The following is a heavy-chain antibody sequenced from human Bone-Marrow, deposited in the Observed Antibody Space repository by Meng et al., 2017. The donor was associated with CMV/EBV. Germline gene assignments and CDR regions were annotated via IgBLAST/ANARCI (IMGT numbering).Heavy chain of an antibody. Sequence: SVKVSCKASGGTFSSYAISWVRQAPGQGLEWMGGIIPIFGTANYAQKFQGRVTITTDESTSTAYMELSSLRSEDTAVYYCARRSSSLERRPHYYYYYGMDVWVQGTTVTVSS. D-gene: IGHD6-6*01. CDR1: GGTFSSYA. CDR2: IIPIFGTA. CDR3: ARRSSSLERRPHYYYYYGMDV. V-gene: IGHV1-69*05. J-gene: IGHJ6*02.